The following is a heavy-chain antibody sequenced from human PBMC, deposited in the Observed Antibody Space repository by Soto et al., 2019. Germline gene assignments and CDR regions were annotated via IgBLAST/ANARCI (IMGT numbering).Heavy chain of an antibody. V-gene: IGHV3-13*01. Sequence: ESGGGLVQPGGSLRLSCAASGFTFSSYDMHWVRQATGKGLEWVSAIGTAGDTYYPGSVKGRFTISRENAKNSLYLQMNSLRAGDTAVYYCARYCSGGSCRDAFDIWGQGTMVTVSS. D-gene: IGHD2-15*01. CDR3: ARYCSGGSCRDAFDI. CDR1: GFTFSSYD. CDR2: IGTAGDT. J-gene: IGHJ3*02.